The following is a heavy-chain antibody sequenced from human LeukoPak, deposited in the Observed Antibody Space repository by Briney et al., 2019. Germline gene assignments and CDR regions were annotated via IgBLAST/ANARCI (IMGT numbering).Heavy chain of an antibody. CDR1: GFTVSSNY. J-gene: IGHJ6*02. CDR2: IYSGGST. V-gene: IGHV3-53*05. Sequence: GGSLRLSCAASGFTVSSNYMSWVRQAPGKGLEWVSVIYSGGSTYYADSVKGRFTISRDNSKNTLYLQMNSLRAEDTAVYYCARDPYYDFEYYYGMDVWGQGTTVTVSS. CDR3: ARDPYYDFEYYYGMDV. D-gene: IGHD3-3*01.